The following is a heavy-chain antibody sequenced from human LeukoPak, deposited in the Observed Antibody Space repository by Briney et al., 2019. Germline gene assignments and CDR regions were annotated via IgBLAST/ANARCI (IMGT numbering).Heavy chain of an antibody. Sequence: GGSLRLSCAASGFTVSSNYMSWVREAPGKGLEWVLVIYSGGTTYSADSVRGLFTISRDNSKNTLYLQMNSLRAEDAAVYYCASYYYDSSGSPEWGQGTLVTVSS. J-gene: IGHJ4*02. CDR1: GFTVSSNY. CDR3: ASYYYDSSGSPE. CDR2: IYSGGTT. V-gene: IGHV3-53*01. D-gene: IGHD3-22*01.